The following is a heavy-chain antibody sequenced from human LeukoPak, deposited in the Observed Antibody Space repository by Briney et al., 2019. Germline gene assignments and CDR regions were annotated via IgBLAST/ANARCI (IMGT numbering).Heavy chain of an antibody. Sequence: AGGSLRLSCAASGFTFDDYGLSWVRQAPGKGLEWVSGIHRNGGDIGYVDSVKGRFSIPRDNAKESLYLQMNSLRAEDTAFYYCARFSFRRGYGSYDYWGQGTLATVSS. CDR2: IHRNGGDI. V-gene: IGHV3-20*04. J-gene: IGHJ4*02. D-gene: IGHD3-3*01. CDR3: ARFSFRRGYGSYDY. CDR1: GFTFDDYG.